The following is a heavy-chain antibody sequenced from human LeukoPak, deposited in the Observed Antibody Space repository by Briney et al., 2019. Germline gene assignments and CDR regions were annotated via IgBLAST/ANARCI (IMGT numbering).Heavy chain of an antibody. CDR2: MNPNSGNT. J-gene: IGHJ6*03. CDR3: ARLFLSQPEYYYYYYMDV. Sequence: GASVKVSCKASGYTFTSYGISWVRQATGQGLEWMGWMNPNSGNTGYAQKFQGRVTMTRNTSISTAYMELSSLRSEDTAVYYCARLFLSQPEYYYYYYMDVWGKGTTVTVSS. CDR1: GYTFTSYG. D-gene: IGHD1-14*01. V-gene: IGHV1-8*02.